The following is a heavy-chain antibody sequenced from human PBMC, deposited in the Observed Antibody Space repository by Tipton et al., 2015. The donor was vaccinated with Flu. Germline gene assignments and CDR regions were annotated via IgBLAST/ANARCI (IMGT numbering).Heavy chain of an antibody. Sequence: LRLSCTVSGGSISSYYWRWIRQPPGKGLEFIGTIYYSGATNYNPTLKSRVSMSVHTSSKQFSLKRSSVTADDTAVYYCAGASIRAYSNGYTIGSFDTGGQGTMATVPS. D-gene: IGHD5-18*01. CDR2: IYYSGAT. V-gene: IGHV4-59*01. CDR3: AGASIRAYSNGYTIGSFDT. J-gene: IGHJ3*02. CDR1: GGSISSYY.